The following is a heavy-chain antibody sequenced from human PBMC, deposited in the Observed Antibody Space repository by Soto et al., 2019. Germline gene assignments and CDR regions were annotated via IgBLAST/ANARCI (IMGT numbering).Heavy chain of an antibody. CDR1: GFTFSSYA. D-gene: IGHD3-3*01. CDR2: ISGSGGST. CDR3: AKIPLRFLEWRETQTLSYYYYGMDV. Sequence: QPGGSLRLSCAASGFTFSSYAMSWVRQAPGKGLEWVSAISGSGGSTYYADSVKGRFTISRDNSKNTLYLQMNSLRAEDTAVYYCAKIPLRFLEWRETQTLSYYYYGMDVWGQGTTVTVSS. V-gene: IGHV3-23*01. J-gene: IGHJ6*02.